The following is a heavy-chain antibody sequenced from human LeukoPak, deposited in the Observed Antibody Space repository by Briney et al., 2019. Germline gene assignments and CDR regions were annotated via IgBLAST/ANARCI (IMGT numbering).Heavy chain of an antibody. V-gene: IGHV4-34*01. CDR2: INHSGST. J-gene: IGHJ6*02. Sequence: SETLSLTCAVYGGSFSGYYWSWIRQPPGKGLEWIGEINHSGSTNYNPSLESRVTISVDTSKNQFSLKLSSVTAADTAVYYCARFPYSSGWYYYYGMDVWGQGTTVTVSS. CDR1: GGSFSGYY. D-gene: IGHD6-19*01. CDR3: ARFPYSSGWYYYYGMDV.